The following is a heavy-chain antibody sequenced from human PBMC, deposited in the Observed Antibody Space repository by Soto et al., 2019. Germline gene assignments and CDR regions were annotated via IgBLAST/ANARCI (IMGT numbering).Heavy chain of an antibody. CDR3: ARGGVVVAATFDY. CDR2: IIPILGIA. V-gene: IGHV1-69*02. CDR1: GGTFSSYT. D-gene: IGHD2-15*01. Sequence: QVQLVQSGAEVKKPGSSVKVSCKASGGTFSSYTISWVRQAPGQGLEWMGRIIPILGIANYAQKFQGRVTITADKSTSTAYMELSILRYEDTAVYYFARGGVVVAATFDYWGQGTLVTVSS. J-gene: IGHJ4*02.